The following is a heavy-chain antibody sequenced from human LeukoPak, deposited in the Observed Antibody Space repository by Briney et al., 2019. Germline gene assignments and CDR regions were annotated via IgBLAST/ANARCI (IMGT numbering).Heavy chain of an antibody. Sequence: PGGSLRLSCAASGFTFSSYAMSWVRQAPGKGLEWVSAISGSGGSTYYADSVKGRFTISRDNSKNTLYLQMNSLRAEDTAVYYCAKDLYPYGSGSYLPDYWGQGTLVTVSS. CDR1: GFTFSSYA. CDR2: ISGSGGST. V-gene: IGHV3-23*01. D-gene: IGHD3-10*01. CDR3: AKDLYPYGSGSYLPDY. J-gene: IGHJ4*02.